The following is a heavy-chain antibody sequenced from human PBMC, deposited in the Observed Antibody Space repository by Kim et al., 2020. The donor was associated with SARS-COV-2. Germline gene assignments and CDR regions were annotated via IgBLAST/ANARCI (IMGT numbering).Heavy chain of an antibody. Sequence: SLKSRVTISVETSQNQCSLKLSSVTAADTAVYYCARQALRRGGSYPSGDYWGQGTLVTVSS. D-gene: IGHD1-26*01. CDR3: ARQALRRGGSYPSGDY. J-gene: IGHJ4*02. V-gene: IGHV4-39*01.